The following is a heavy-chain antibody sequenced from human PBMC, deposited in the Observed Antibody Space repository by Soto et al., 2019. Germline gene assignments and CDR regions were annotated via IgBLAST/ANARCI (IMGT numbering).Heavy chain of an antibody. CDR1: GGSISSAYEY. V-gene: IGHV4-30-4*01. J-gene: IGHJ4*02. Sequence: SETLSLTCTVSGGSISSAYEYWSWVRQSPGKGLEWIGYVYYGGSTHYSPSLKSRVIISVDTSKNQFSLRLSSVTAADTAVYYCAREYGSSWFRFDSWGQGTLVTVSS. CDR2: VYYGGST. D-gene: IGHD6-13*01. CDR3: AREYGSSWFRFDS.